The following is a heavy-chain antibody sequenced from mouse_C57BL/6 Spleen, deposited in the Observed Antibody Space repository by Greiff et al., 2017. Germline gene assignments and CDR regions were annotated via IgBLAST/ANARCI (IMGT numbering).Heavy chain of an antibody. D-gene: IGHD1-1*01. CDR3: SRLSTECAY. J-gene: IGHJ3*01. CDR2: IDPSDSET. Sequence: VQLQQPGAELVRPGSSVKLSCKASGYTFTSYWMHWVKQRPIQGLEWIGNIDPSDSETHYNQKFKDKATLTVDKSSSTAYMQLSSLTSADSAVYCCSRLSTECAYWGQGTLVTVSA. V-gene: IGHV1-52*01. CDR1: GYTFTSYW.